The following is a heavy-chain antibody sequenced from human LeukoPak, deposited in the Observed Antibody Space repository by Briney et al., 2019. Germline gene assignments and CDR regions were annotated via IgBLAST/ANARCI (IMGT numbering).Heavy chain of an antibody. CDR1: GFTFNSYA. D-gene: IGHD2-8*02. J-gene: IGHJ3*02. CDR3: VRDSTGWQADSFDI. Sequence: GGSLRLSCAASGFTFNSYAMSWVRQAPGKGLEWVSAISGSGGGTYYADSVKGRFTISRDNAKNTLFLQMSSLRVEDTAVYFCVRDSTGWQADSFDIWGQGTMVTVSS. V-gene: IGHV3-23*01. CDR2: ISGSGGGT.